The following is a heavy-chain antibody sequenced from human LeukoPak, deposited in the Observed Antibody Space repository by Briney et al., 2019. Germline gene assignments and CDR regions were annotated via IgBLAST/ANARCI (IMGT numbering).Heavy chain of an antibody. V-gene: IGHV3-23*01. CDR3: AKVGMITFGGVIAPGDYMDV. J-gene: IGHJ6*03. D-gene: IGHD3-16*02. Sequence: GGSLRLSCAASGFTFSGSAMSWVRQAPGKGLEWVSAISGSGGSTYYADSVKGRFTISRDNSKNTLYLQMNSLRAEDAAVYYCAKVGMITFGGVIAPGDYMDVWGKGTTVTISS. CDR2: ISGSGGST. CDR1: GFTFSGSA.